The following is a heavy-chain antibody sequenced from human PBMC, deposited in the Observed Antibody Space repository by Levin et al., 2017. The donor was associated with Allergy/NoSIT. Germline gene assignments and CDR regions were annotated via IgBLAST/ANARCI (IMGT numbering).Heavy chain of an antibody. J-gene: IGHJ5*02. CDR2: IYTSGST. CDR3: ARDAVISSDIWFDP. Sequence: SETLSLTCTVSGGSISSYYWSWIRQPAGKGLEWIGRIYTSGSTNYNPSLKSRVTMSVDTSKNQFSLKLSSVTAADTAVYYCARDAVISSDIWFDPWGQGTLVTVSS. V-gene: IGHV4-4*07. CDR1: GGSISSYY. D-gene: IGHD3-16*02.